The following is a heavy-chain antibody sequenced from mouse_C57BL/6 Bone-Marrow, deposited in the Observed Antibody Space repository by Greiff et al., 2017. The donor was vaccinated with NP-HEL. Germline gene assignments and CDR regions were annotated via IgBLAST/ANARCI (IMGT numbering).Heavy chain of an antibody. V-gene: IGHV1-82*01. Sequence: QVQLQQSGPELVKPGASVKISCKASGYAFSSSWMNWVKQRPGKGLEWIGRIYPGDGDTNYNGKFKGKATLTADKSSSTAYMRLSSLTSEDSAVYFCARRDYYGSSYGGYFDVWGTGTTVTVSS. D-gene: IGHD1-1*01. CDR1: GYAFSSSW. CDR2: IYPGDGDT. J-gene: IGHJ1*03. CDR3: ARRDYYGSSYGGYFDV.